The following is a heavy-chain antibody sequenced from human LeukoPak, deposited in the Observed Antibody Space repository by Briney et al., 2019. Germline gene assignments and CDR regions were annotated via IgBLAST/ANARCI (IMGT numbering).Heavy chain of an antibody. Sequence: SETLSLTCTVSGGSISSYYWGWIRQPPGKGLEWIGSIYYSGSTYYNPSLKSRVTISVDTSKNQFSLKLSSVTAADTAVYYCAREGYYDSTGYYYLARAFDIWGQGTMVTVSS. D-gene: IGHD3-22*01. J-gene: IGHJ3*02. CDR2: IYYSGST. CDR3: AREGYYDSTGYYYLARAFDI. CDR1: GGSISSYY. V-gene: IGHV4-39*07.